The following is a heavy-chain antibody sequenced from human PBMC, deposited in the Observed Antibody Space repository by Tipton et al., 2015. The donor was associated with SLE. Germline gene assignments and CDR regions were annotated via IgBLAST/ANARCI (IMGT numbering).Heavy chain of an antibody. CDR2: VYYTGYT. J-gene: IGHJ4*02. CDR3: ARHGSADSMMATNHGSIYYFDS. D-gene: IGHD5-24*01. CDR1: GGSISSGDYY. Sequence: TLSLTCIVSGGSISSGDYYWGWVRQPPGKGLEWIGSVYYTGYTYYNPSLKSRVTISVDTSKNQFSLTLTSVTTADTAAYYCARHGSADSMMATNHGSIYYFDSWGQGNLVTVSS. V-gene: IGHV4-39*01.